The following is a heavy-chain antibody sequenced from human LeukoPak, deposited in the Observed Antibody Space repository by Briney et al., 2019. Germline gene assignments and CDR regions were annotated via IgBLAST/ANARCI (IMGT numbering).Heavy chain of an antibody. J-gene: IGHJ4*02. D-gene: IGHD3-3*01. V-gene: IGHV4-39*07. CDR1: GGSISSSSYY. CDR2: IYYSGST. CDR3: ARAYYDFWSANRRYYFDY. Sequence: ASETLSLTCTVSGGSISSSSYYWGWIRQPPGKGLEWIGSIYYSGSTYYNPSLKSRVTISVDTSKNQFSLKLSSVTAADTAVYYCARAYYDFWSANRRYYFDYWGQGTLVTVSS.